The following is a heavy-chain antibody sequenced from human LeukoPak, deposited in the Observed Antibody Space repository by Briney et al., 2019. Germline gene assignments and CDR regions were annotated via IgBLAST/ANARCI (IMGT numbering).Heavy chain of an antibody. V-gene: IGHV3-30*04. Sequence: GGSLTLSCAASGFPFSSYAMLWVRQAPGKGLEWVAVISYDGSNKYYADSVKGRFTISRDNSKNTLYLQMNSLRAEDTAVYYCARELERHNAFDIWGQGTMVTVSS. CDR2: ISYDGSNK. J-gene: IGHJ3*02. CDR1: GFPFSSYA. D-gene: IGHD1-1*01. CDR3: ARELERHNAFDI.